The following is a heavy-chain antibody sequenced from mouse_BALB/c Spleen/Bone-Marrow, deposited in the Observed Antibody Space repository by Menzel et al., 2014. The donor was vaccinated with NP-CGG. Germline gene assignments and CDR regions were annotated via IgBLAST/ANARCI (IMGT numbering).Heavy chain of an antibody. V-gene: IGHV5-12-2*01. CDR1: GFTFSSYT. J-gene: IGHJ2*01. CDR3: ARRDGTYYFDY. Sequence: EVHLVESGGGLVQPGGSLKLSCAASGFTFSSYTMSWVRLTPEKRLEWVAYISNGGGNTYYADPVKGRFTISRDNAKNTLYLQMSSLKSEDTALYYCARRDGTYYFDYRGQGTTLTVSS. D-gene: IGHD4-1*01. CDR2: ISNGGGNT.